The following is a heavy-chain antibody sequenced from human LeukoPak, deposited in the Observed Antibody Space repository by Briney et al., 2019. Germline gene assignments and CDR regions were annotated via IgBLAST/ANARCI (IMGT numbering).Heavy chain of an antibody. D-gene: IGHD6-13*01. CDR2: ISYDGSNK. CDR1: GFTFSSYA. J-gene: IGHJ5*02. Sequence: GRSLRLSCAASGFTFSSYAMHWVRQAPGKGLEWVAVISYDGSNKYYADSVKGRFTISRDNSKNTLYLQMNSLRAEDTAVYYCAKVGIAAHHWGQGTLVTVSS. V-gene: IGHV3-30*04. CDR3: AKVGIAAHH.